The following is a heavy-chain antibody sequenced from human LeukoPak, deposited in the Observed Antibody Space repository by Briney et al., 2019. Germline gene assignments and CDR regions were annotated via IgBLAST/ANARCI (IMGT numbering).Heavy chain of an antibody. J-gene: IGHJ6*03. D-gene: IGHD3-3*01. CDR2: INPNSGGT. Sequence: ASVKVSCKASGYTFTGYYMHWVRQAPGQGLEWMGWINPNSGGTNYAQKFQGRVTTTRDTSISTAYMELSRLRSDDTAVNYCAKTYYDFWSGYYMPMDVWGKGTTVTVSS. V-gene: IGHV1-2*02. CDR1: GYTFTGYY. CDR3: AKTYYDFWSGYYMPMDV.